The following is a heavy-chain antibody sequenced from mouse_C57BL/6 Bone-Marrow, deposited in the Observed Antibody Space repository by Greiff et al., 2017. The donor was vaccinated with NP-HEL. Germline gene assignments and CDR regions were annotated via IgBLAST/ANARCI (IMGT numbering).Heavy chain of an antibody. J-gene: IGHJ1*03. CDR2: IYPGDGDT. Sequence: VQLQQSGPELVKPGASVKISCKASGYAFSSSWMNWVKQRPGKGLEWIGRIYPGDGDTNYNGKFKGKATLTADKSSSTAYMQLSSLTSEDSAVYFCARGEITTVVGYFDVWGTGTTVTVSS. D-gene: IGHD1-1*01. CDR1: GYAFSSSW. V-gene: IGHV1-82*01. CDR3: ARGEITTVVGYFDV.